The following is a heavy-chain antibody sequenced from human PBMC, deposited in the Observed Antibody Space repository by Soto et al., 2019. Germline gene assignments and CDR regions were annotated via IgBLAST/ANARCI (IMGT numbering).Heavy chain of an antibody. V-gene: IGHV1-46*01. D-gene: IGHD2-15*01. J-gene: IGHJ4*02. Sequence: QVQLVQSGAEVKKPGASVKVSCKASGYTFTSYFMHWVRQAPGQGLEWMGIINPSGGSTSYAQKFQGRVTMTRDTSTSTVYMELSSLRSEDTAVYYCARQYCSGGSCYTIDYWGQGTLVTVSS. CDR2: INPSGGST. CDR3: ARQYCSGGSCYTIDY. CDR1: GYTFTSYF.